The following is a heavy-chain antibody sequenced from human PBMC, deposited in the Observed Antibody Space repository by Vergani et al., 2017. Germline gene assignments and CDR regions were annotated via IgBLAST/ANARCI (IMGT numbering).Heavy chain of an antibody. CDR1: GGSFSGYY. Sequence: QVQLQQWGAGLLKPSETLSLICAVYGGSFSGYYWSRIRQPPGKGLEWIGEINHSGSTNYNPSLKSRVTISVDTSKNQFSLKLSSVTAADAAVYYCPKVGCSGGSCYYYCYGMDVWGQGTTVTVSS. V-gene: IGHV4-34*01. CDR2: INHSGST. CDR3: PKVGCSGGSCYYYCYGMDV. D-gene: IGHD2-15*01. J-gene: IGHJ6*02.